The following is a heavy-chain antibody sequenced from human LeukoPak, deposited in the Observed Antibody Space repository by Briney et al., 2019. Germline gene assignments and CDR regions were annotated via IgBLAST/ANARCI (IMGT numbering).Heavy chain of an antibody. CDR2: ISARGATT. J-gene: IGHJ6*03. Sequence: GGSLRLSCAGSGFTFSAYGMSWVRQAPGKGLEWVSSISARGATTYPADAVKGRFTITRDHSDNTLSLQMNSLRGDDTAVYYCARAEAAGDNRGGYYYYYMDVWGKGTTVTVSS. D-gene: IGHD6-25*01. CDR1: GFTFSAYG. CDR3: ARAEAAGDNRGGYYYYYMDV. V-gene: IGHV3-23*01.